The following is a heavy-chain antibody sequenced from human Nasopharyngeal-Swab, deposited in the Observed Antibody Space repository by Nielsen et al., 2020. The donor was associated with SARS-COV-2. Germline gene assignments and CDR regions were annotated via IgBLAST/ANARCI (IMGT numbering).Heavy chain of an antibody. J-gene: IGHJ6*02. CDR3: ASSTSRYYYYGMDV. V-gene: IGHV3-21*01. CDR2: ISSSSSYI. D-gene: IGHD2-2*01. Sequence: GESLKISCAASGFTFSTYSMNWVRQAPGKGLEWVSSISSSSSYIYYADSLKGRFTISRDNARNSLYLQMNSLRAEDTAVYYCASSTSRYYYYGMDVWGQGTTVTVSS. CDR1: GFTFSTYS.